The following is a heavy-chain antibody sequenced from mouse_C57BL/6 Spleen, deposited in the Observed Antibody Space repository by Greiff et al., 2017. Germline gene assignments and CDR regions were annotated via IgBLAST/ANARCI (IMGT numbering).Heavy chain of an antibody. Sequence: VQLQQPGTELVKPGASVKLSCKASGYTFTSYWMHWVKQRPGQGLEWIGNINPSNGGTNYNEKFKSKATLTADKSSSTAYMQLSSLTSEDSAVFYCARLYYYGSFYYFDYWGQGTTLTVSS. V-gene: IGHV1-53*01. J-gene: IGHJ2*01. CDR2: INPSNGGT. CDR3: ARLYYYGSFYYFDY. CDR1: GYTFTSYW. D-gene: IGHD1-1*01.